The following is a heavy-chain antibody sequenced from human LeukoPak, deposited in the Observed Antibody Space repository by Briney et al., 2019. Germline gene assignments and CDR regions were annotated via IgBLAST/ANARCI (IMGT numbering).Heavy chain of an antibody. V-gene: IGHV1-18*01. CDR2: ISAYNGDI. Sequence: ASVKVSCKASGYTFNSYGVTWVRQAPGQGLEWMGWISAYNGDIKYAQKLQGRVTMTTDTSTSTAYMELRSLRSDDTAVYYCARDIPDGSARSFDYWGQGTLVTVSS. CDR3: ARDIPDGSARSFDY. J-gene: IGHJ4*02. D-gene: IGHD2-21*01. CDR1: GYTFNSYG.